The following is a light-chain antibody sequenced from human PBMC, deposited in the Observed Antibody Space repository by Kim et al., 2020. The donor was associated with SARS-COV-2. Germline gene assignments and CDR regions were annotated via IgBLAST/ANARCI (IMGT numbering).Light chain of an antibody. J-gene: IGKJ3*01. CDR2: WAS. CDR1: QSVLYSSNNKNY. CDR3: QQYYSPPFT. Sequence: DIVMTQSPDSLAVSLGERATSNGKSSQSVLYSSNNKNYLAWYQQKPGQPPKLLIYWASTRESGVPDRFSGSGSGTDFTLPISSLQAEDVAVYYCQQYYSPPFTFGPGTTVDIK. V-gene: IGKV4-1*01.